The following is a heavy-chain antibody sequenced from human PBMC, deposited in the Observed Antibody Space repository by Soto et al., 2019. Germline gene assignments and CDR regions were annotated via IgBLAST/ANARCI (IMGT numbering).Heavy chain of an antibody. V-gene: IGHV3-53*01. CDR2: IYRGDAT. J-gene: IGHJ3*01. D-gene: IGHD6-25*01. CDR1: GFNVSNKY. CDR3: ARDRSDSSRADSFDV. Sequence: EAQLVESGGGLIQPGGSLRLSCAVSGFNVSNKYMSWVRQAPGKGLEWVAVIYRGDATYYADSVRGRFTISRDTSKNTVYLQMNSLRAEDTAVYYCARDRSDSSRADSFDVWGQGTMVTVSS.